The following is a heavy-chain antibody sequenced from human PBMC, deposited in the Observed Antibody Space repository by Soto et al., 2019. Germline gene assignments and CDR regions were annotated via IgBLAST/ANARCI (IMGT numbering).Heavy chain of an antibody. J-gene: IGHJ4*02. CDR1: GFSFNNYA. D-gene: IGHD5-18*01. CDR3: ERATGYTFGGLNY. Sequence: HVELVQSGADVKKPGASVTISCKASGFSFNNYAIHWVRQAPGQRLEWMGWMNAGVGTTLYAQKFQGRTTYTSDTSAGTAYMELNSLTSEDTAIYYCERATGYTFGGLNYWGPGTLVTVSS. CDR2: MNAGVGTT. V-gene: IGHV1-3*01.